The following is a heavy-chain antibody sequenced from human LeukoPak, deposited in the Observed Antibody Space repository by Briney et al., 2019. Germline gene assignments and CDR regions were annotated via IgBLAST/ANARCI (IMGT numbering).Heavy chain of an antibody. CDR2: IKQDGSEK. J-gene: IGHJ4*02. Sequence: GGSLRLSCAASGFTFSSYWMSWVRQAPGKGPEWVANIKQDGSEKYYVDSVKGRFTISRDNAKNSLYLQMNSLRLEDTAVYYCARDGAPSGSYSHFDSWGQGTLVTVSS. D-gene: IGHD1-26*01. V-gene: IGHV3-7*01. CDR3: ARDGAPSGSYSHFDS. CDR1: GFTFSSYW.